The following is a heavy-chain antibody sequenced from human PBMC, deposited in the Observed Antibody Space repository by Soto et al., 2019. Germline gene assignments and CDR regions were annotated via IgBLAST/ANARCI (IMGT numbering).Heavy chain of an antibody. CDR2: INPHGGST. D-gene: IGHD1-26*01. J-gene: IGHJ5*02. V-gene: IGHV1-46*01. CDR1: GYTFTSYY. Sequence: ASVKVSCKASGYTFTSYYINWVLHAPGQGLEWMGVINPHGGSTAYAQKFKGRVTLTRDTSASTVYMEVSSLTSEDTAMYYCARSSGGNFGIIIEGDNWFAPWGEGTLVTVSS. CDR3: ARSSGGNFGIIIEGDNWFAP.